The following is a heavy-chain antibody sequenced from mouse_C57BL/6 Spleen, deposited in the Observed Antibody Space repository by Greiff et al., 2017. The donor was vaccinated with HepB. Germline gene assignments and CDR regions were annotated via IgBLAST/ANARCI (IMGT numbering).Heavy chain of an antibody. Sequence: VQLQQSGPELVKPGASVKISCKASGYTFTDYYMNWVKQSHGKSLEWIGDINPNNGGTSYNQKFKGKATLTVDKSSSTAYMELRSLTSEDSAVYYCARSYDGYYGWYFDVWGTGTTVTVSS. D-gene: IGHD2-3*01. CDR2: INPNNGGT. CDR1: GYTFTDYY. J-gene: IGHJ1*03. V-gene: IGHV1-26*01. CDR3: ARSYDGYYGWYFDV.